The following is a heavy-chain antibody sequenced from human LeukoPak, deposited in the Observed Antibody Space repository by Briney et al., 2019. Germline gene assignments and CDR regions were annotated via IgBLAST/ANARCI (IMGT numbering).Heavy chain of an antibody. Sequence: GASVKVSCKASGCTFTSYGISWVRQAPGQGLEWMGWISAYNGNTNYAQKLQGRVTMTTDTSTSTAYMELRSLRSDDTAVYYCAREGTFDWSLLAIDYWGQGTLVTVSS. CDR2: ISAYNGNT. J-gene: IGHJ4*02. D-gene: IGHD3-9*01. V-gene: IGHV1-18*01. CDR3: AREGTFDWSLLAIDY. CDR1: GCTFTSYG.